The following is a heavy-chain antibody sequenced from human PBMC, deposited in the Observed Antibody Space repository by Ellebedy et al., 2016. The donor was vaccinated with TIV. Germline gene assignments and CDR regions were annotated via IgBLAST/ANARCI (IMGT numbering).Heavy chain of an antibody. V-gene: IGHV4-39*07. CDR1: GGSISSSGYY. CDR2: IYYSGST. J-gene: IGHJ4*02. D-gene: IGHD1-1*01. Sequence: SETLSLTCTVSGGSISSSGYYWGWIRQSPGKGLEWIGSIYYSGSTYYNPSLKSRITISVDTSKNQFSLKLSSVTAADTAMYYCTRGGTSYSDYWGQGTLVTVSS. CDR3: TRGGTSYSDY.